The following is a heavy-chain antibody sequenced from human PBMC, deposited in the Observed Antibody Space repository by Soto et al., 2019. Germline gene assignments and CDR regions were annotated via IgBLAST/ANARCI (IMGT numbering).Heavy chain of an antibody. CDR1: GFTFSSYS. CDR3: ARVPLGYCSSTSCYSYYYYGMDV. V-gene: IGHV3-48*02. Sequence: LRLSCAASGFTFSSYSMNWVRQAPGKGLEWVSYISSSSSTIYYADSVKGRFTISRDNAKNSLYLQMNSLRDEDTAVYYCARVPLGYCSSTSCYSYYYYGMDVWGQGTTVTVSS. J-gene: IGHJ6*02. CDR2: ISSSSSTI. D-gene: IGHD2-2*02.